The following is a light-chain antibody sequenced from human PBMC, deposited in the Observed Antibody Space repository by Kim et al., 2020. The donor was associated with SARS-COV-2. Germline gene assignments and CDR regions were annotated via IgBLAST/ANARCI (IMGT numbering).Light chain of an antibody. V-gene: IGKV1-17*01. CDR2: AAS. CDR1: QAFRNA. J-gene: IGKJ3*01. Sequence: ASVGDRDTITCRASQAFRNALVWYQQRPGKAPKRLIYAASTLQTGVPSRFSGSGSGAEFTLTINSLQPEDFATYYCLQHNTFPPTFGVGTKVDIK. CDR3: LQHNTFPPT.